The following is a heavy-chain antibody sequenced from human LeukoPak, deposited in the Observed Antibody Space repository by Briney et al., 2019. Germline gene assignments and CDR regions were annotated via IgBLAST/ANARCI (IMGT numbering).Heavy chain of an antibody. D-gene: IGHD6-6*01. CDR1: GGSFSGYY. CDR3: ARDLGIAAHSIDY. Sequence: SETLSLTCAVYGGSFSGYYWSWIRQPPGKGLEWIGEINHSGSTNYNPSLKSRVTISVDTSKNQFSLKLSSVTAADTAVYYCARDLGIAAHSIDYWGQGTLVTVSS. J-gene: IGHJ4*02. CDR2: INHSGST. V-gene: IGHV4-34*01.